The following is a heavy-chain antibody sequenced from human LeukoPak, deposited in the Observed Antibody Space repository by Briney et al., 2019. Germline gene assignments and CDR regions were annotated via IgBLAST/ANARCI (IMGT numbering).Heavy chain of an antibody. D-gene: IGHD5-18*01. CDR1: GGTFSSYA. CDR3: ARGNTAMVIGNYYGMDV. V-gene: IGHV1-69*13. Sequence: GASVKVSCKASGGTFSSYAISWVRQAPGQGLEWMGGIIPIFGTANYAQKFQGRVTITADESTSTAYMELSSLRSEDTAVYYCARGNTAMVIGNYYGMDVWGQGTMVTVSS. CDR2: IIPIFGTA. J-gene: IGHJ6*02.